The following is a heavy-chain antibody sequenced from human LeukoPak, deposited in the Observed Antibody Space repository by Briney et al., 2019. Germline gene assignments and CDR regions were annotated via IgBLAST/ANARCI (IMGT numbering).Heavy chain of an antibody. D-gene: IGHD3-22*01. CDR3: ARGDFYDSSGYYYESRSFDY. J-gene: IGHJ4*02. V-gene: IGHV3-11*06. Sequence: GRFTISRDNAKNPLYLQMNSLRAEDTAVYYCARGDFYDSSGYYYESRSFDYWGQGTLVTVSS.